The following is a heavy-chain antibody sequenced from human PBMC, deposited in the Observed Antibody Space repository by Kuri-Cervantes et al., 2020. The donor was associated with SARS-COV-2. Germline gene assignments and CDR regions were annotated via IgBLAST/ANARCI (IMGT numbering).Heavy chain of an antibody. CDR1: GFTFSSYS. Sequence: GGSLRLSCAASGFTFSSYSMNWVRQAPGKGLEWVSSISSSSSYIYYADSVKGRFTISRDNAKNSLYLQMNSLRAEDTAVYYCARERGSSWYSSKAFDIWGQGTTVTVSS. D-gene: IGHD6-13*01. J-gene: IGHJ3*02. CDR2: ISSSSSYI. V-gene: IGHV3-21*01. CDR3: ARERGSSWYSSKAFDI.